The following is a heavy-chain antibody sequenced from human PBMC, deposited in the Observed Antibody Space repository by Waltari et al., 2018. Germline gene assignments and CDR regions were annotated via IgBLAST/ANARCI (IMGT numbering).Heavy chain of an antibody. D-gene: IGHD3-22*01. J-gene: IGHJ1*01. Sequence: QVQLVQSGAEVKKPGASVKVSCKASGYTFTGYYMHWVRQAPGQGLEWMGWSNPNSGGTNYAQKVQGRVTMTRDTSISTAYMELSRLRSDDTAVYYCARDYGLFATAEYFQHWGQGTLVTVSS. CDR3: ARDYGLFATAEYFQH. CDR2: SNPNSGGT. CDR1: GYTFTGYY. V-gene: IGHV1-2*02.